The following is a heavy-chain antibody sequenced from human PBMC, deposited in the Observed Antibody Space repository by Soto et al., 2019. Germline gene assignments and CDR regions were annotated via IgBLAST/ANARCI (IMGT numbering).Heavy chain of an antibody. CDR1: GGSISSGDYY. J-gene: IGHJ6*02. D-gene: IGHD3-3*01. V-gene: IGHV4-30-4*01. CDR2: IYYSGST. CDR3: AKEPVSITLFRVSGMDV. Sequence: SETLSLTCTVSGGSISSGDYYWSWIRQPPGKGLEWIGYIYYSGSTYYNPSLKSRVTISVDTSKNQFSLNLSSVTAADTAVYYCAKEPVSITLFRVSGMDVWGRGTTVTVSS.